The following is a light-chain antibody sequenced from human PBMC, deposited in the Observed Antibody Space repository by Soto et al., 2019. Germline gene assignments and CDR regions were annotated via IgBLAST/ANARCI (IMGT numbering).Light chain of an antibody. CDR3: QSYDSSLSGVV. CDR1: SSSIGTGYD. CDR2: NNS. V-gene: IGLV1-40*01. Sequence: QSVLTQPPSVSGAPGQRVTISCTGSSSSIGTGYDVHWYQQLPGTAPKLLIYNNSNRPSGVPDRFSGSKSGTSASLANTGLQAEDEADYYCQSYDSSLSGVVFGGGTKLTVL. J-gene: IGLJ2*01.